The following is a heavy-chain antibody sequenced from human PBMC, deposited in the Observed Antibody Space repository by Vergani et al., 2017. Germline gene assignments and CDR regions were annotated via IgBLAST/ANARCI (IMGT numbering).Heavy chain of an antibody. D-gene: IGHD3-16*02. Sequence: EVQLVESGGGLVKPGGSLRLSCAASGFTFSNAWMSWVRQVPGKGLEWVGRIKSKTDGGTTDYAAPVKGRFTISSDDSKNTVYLQMNSLKTEDTAVYYCTTDSPLRLGELSLYSVAFDIWGQGTMVTVSS. CDR2: IKSKTDGGTT. V-gene: IGHV3-15*01. J-gene: IGHJ3*02. CDR1: GFTFSNAW. CDR3: TTDSPLRLGELSLYSVAFDI.